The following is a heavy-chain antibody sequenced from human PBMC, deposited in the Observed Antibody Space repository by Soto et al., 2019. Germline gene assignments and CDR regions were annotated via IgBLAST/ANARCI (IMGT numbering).Heavy chain of an antibody. CDR1: GGSISTSAYY. J-gene: IGHJ5*02. V-gene: IGHV4-39*01. D-gene: IGHD2-21*01. CDR3: SKPCPPPRGDP. Sequence: QLQLQESSPGLVKPSETLSLTCTVSGGSISTSAYYWAWIRQPPGKGLEWIGSMHYSGTTNYSPSPRRPITLSLDPSKDQFPPTPTPFTAPGPAVFFCSKPCPPPRGDPWGQGTLVTVSS. CDR2: MHYSGTT.